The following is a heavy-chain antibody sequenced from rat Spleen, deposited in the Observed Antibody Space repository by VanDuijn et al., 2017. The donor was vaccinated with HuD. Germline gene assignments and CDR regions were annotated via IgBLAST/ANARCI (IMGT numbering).Heavy chain of an antibody. J-gene: IGHJ1*01. Sequence: EVQLVESDGGLVQPGRSLKLSCAASGFTFSDYYMALVRQAPTKGLEWVATSSSDGRRNYYRDSVKGRFTISRDNAKTSLYLQMDSLRSADTATYYCARAGYLRDWYFDFWGPGTMVTVSS. CDR3: ARAGYLRDWYFDF. V-gene: IGHV5-29*01. CDR1: GFTFSDYY. CDR2: SSSDGRRN. D-gene: IGHD2-2*01.